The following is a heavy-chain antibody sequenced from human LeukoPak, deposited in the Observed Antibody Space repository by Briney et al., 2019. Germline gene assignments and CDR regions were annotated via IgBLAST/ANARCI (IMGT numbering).Heavy chain of an antibody. CDR2: IKNDGSEK. V-gene: IGHV3-7*01. D-gene: IGHD4-23*01. Sequence: GGSLRLSWAAAGFSFSSYAMSWVRQVQGEGLGWVSNIKNDGSEKYYGDSVRGRFTISRDDAKNALYLQMNSLRAEDTAIYYCARTVGTDYWGQGTVVTVSS. J-gene: IGHJ4*02. CDR1: GFSFSSYA. CDR3: ARTVGTDY.